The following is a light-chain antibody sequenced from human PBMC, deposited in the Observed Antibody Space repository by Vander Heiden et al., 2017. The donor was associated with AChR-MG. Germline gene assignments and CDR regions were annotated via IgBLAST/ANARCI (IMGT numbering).Light chain of an antibody. CDR1: QHIGND. CDR2: AAS. V-gene: IGKV1-17*01. J-gene: IGKJ1*01. Sequence: DIQMSQSPSSRAASVGDRVTITCLVSQHIGNDLGWYLQNPGKAPKRLIYAASSLQSGVPSRFSGSGSGTEFTLTISSLQPEDFATYYCLQHKSYPWTFGQGTQVEIK. CDR3: LQHKSYPWT.